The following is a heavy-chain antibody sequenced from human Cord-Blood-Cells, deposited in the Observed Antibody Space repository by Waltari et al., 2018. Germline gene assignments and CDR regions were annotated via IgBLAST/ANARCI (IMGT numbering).Heavy chain of an antibody. J-gene: IGHJ4*02. V-gene: IGHV4-38-2*01. CDR1: GYSISSGYY. D-gene: IGHD6-13*01. CDR2: IYHSGST. CDR3: AREVGSSSFDY. Sequence: QVQLQESGPGLVKPSETLSLTCAVSGYSISSGYYWGWIRQPPGKGLGWIGSIYHSGSTYYNPSLKSRVTISVDTSKNQFSLKLSSVTAADTAVYYCAREVGSSSFDYWGQGTLVTVSS.